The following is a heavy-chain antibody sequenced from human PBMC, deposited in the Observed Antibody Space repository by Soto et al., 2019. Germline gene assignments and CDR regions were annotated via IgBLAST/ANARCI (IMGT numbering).Heavy chain of an antibody. CDR3: ARDRLRGLRYFDWLFDY. Sequence: GGSLRLWCASAGLTFSSYGRHLVRQAPGKGLEWVAVIWYDGSNKYYADSVKGRFTISRDNSKNTLYLQMNSLRAEDTAVYYCARDRLRGLRYFDWLFDYWGQGTLLTVSS. CDR1: GLTFSSYG. V-gene: IGHV3-33*01. D-gene: IGHD3-9*01. CDR2: IWYDGSNK. J-gene: IGHJ4*02.